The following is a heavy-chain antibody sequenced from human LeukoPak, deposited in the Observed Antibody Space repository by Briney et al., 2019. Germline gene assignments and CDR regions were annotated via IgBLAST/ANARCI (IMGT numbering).Heavy chain of an antibody. D-gene: IGHD4-23*01. V-gene: IGHV4-59*08. Sequence: SATLSLTCTASGGSISSYYWSWIRQPPGKGLEWIGYIYYSGSTNYNPSLKSRVTISVDTSKNQFSLKLSSVTAADTAVYYCARHIGNSGGGYFDYWGQGTLVTVSS. J-gene: IGHJ4*02. CDR3: ARHIGNSGGGYFDY. CDR1: GGSISSYY. CDR2: IYYSGST.